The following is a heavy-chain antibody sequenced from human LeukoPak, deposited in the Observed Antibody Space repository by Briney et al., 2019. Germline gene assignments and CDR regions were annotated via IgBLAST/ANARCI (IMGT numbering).Heavy chain of an antibody. CDR1: GFTFDDYA. Sequence: GGSLRLSCAASGFTFDDYAMHWVRQAPGKGLEWVSLISEDGGSTYYADSVKGRFTISRDNSKNSLYLQMNGLRTEDTALYYCAKIGSANFDYWGQGTLVTVSS. V-gene: IGHV3-43*02. CDR3: AKIGSANFDY. CDR2: ISEDGGST. D-gene: IGHD6-19*01. J-gene: IGHJ4*02.